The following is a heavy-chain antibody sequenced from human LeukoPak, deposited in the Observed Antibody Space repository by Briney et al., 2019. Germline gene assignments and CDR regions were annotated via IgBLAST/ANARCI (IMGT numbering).Heavy chain of an antibody. J-gene: IGHJ4*02. CDR1: GYTFTSYY. D-gene: IGHD4-17*01. CDR3: ARGRGTVTTVQMGY. Sequence: ASVKVSCKASGYTFTSYYMHWVRQAPGQGLEWMGWINPNSGGTNYAQKFQGRVTMTRDTSISTAYMELSRLRSDDTAVYYCARGRGTVTTVQMGYWGQGTLVTVSS. CDR2: INPNSGGT. V-gene: IGHV1-2*02.